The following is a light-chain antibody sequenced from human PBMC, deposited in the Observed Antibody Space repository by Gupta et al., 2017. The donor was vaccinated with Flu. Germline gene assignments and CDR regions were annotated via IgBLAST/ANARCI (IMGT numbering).Light chain of an antibody. CDR1: SKH. Sequence: SKHLDWYLQKPGKAPQLLIYVASNLETGVPSRFSGSRSGTDFSLTISSLQAEDMGVYYCIQSQRPHTFGQGTKVEVK. V-gene: IGKV1-33*01. CDR2: VAS. CDR3: IQSQRPHT. J-gene: IGKJ1*01.